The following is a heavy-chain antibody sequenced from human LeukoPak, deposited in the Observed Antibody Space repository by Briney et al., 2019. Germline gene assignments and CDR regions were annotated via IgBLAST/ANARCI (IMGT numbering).Heavy chain of an antibody. Sequence: SETLSLTCTVSGGSISSGGYYWSWIRQHPGKGLEWIGYIYYSGSTNYNPSLKSRVTISVDTSKNQFSLKLSSVTAADTAVYYCARSYPQLERLPYYFDYWGQGTLVTVSS. CDR3: ARSYPQLERLPYYFDY. CDR2: IYYSGST. D-gene: IGHD1-1*01. CDR1: GGSISSGGYY. J-gene: IGHJ4*02. V-gene: IGHV4-61*08.